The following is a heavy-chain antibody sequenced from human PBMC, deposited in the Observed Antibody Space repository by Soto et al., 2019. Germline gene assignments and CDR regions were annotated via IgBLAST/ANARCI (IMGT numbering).Heavy chain of an antibody. CDR3: ATDHHRYSSYDYVNY. D-gene: IGHD5-12*01. CDR1: GFTFSDYY. V-gene: IGHV3-11*05. Sequence: QVQLVESGGGLVKPGGSLRLSCAASGFTFSDYYMSWIRQAPGKGLEWVSYISSSSTNTTYADSAKGRFTISRDKAKNSLYVQMNSLRPEDTAVYYCATDHHRYSSYDYVNYWGQGTLVTVSS. CDR2: ISSSSTNT. J-gene: IGHJ4*02.